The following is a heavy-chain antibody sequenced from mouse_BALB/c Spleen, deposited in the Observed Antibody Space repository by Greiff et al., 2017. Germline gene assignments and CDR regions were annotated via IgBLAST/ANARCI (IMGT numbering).Heavy chain of an antibody. V-gene: IGHV14-3*02. Sequence: EVKLMESGAELVKPGASVKLSCTASGFNIKDTYMHWVKQRPEQGLEWIGRIDPANGNTKYDPKFQGKATIAADTSSNTAYLQLSSLTSEDTAVYYCAGIYDGNSFDYWGQGTTLTVSA. CDR1: GFNIKDTY. CDR3: AGIYDGNSFDY. J-gene: IGHJ2*01. CDR2: IDPANGNT. D-gene: IGHD2-1*01.